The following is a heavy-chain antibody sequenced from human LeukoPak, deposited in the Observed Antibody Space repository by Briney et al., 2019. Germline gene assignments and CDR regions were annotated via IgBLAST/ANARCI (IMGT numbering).Heavy chain of an antibody. CDR1: GFTFSNYW. Sequence: PGGSLRLSCAASGFTFSNYWMTWVRQAPGKGLEWVANIKQDGSEKYYVDSVKGRFTISRDNAKNSLYLQMNSLRAEDTAVYYCARGFDYYDSSGYYPPWYFDYWGQGTLVTVSS. D-gene: IGHD3-22*01. CDR2: IKQDGSEK. CDR3: ARGFDYYDSSGYYPPWYFDY. J-gene: IGHJ4*02. V-gene: IGHV3-7*01.